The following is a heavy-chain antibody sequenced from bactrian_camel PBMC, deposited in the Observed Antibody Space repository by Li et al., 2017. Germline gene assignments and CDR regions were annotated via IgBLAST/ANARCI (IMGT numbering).Heavy chain of an antibody. CDR2: INSDGTT. V-gene: IGHV3S53*01. CDR1: RNTNMRIF. CDR3: AATARSRSCLLLRDFDY. J-gene: IGHJ4*01. Sequence: HVQLVESGGDLVQPGGSLRLSCAASRNTNMRIFMGWFRQAPGKEREAVAQINSDGTTGYADSVEGRFTISHDNAKNTLYLQMNSLHAEDTAMYYCAATARSRSCLLLRDFDYWGQGTQVTVS. D-gene: IGHD3*01.